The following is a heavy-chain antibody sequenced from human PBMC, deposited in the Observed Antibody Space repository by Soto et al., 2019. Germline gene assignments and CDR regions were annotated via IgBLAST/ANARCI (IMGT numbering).Heavy chain of an antibody. V-gene: IGHV1-46*01. D-gene: IGHD6-19*01. CDR3: AREGLESSGWSYYYYYGMDV. CDR2: INPSGGST. Sequence: ASVKVSCKASGYTFPSYYMHWVRQAPGQGLEWMGIINPSGGSTSYAQKFQGRVTMTRDTSTSTVYMELSSLRSEDTAVYYCAREGLESSGWSYYYYYGMDVWGQGTTVTVSS. CDR1: GYTFPSYY. J-gene: IGHJ6*02.